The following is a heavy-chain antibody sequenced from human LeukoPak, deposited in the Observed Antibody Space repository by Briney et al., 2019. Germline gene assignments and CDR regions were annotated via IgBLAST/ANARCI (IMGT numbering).Heavy chain of an antibody. D-gene: IGHD2-15*01. CDR2: ITPNSGGT. V-gene: IGHV1-2*02. J-gene: IGHJ4*02. CDR3: ARGRGGGYFDF. Sequence: ASVKVSCKASGYTFTSYNIHWVRQAPGQGLEWMGWITPNSGGTNYAQKFQGRVTMTRDTSISTAYMELSRLRSDDTAADSCARGRGGGYFDFWGQETLVTVSS. CDR1: GYTFTSYN.